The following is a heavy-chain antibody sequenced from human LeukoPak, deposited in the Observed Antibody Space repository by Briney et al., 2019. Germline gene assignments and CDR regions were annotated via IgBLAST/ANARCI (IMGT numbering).Heavy chain of an antibody. V-gene: IGHV4-59*01. D-gene: IGHD6-13*01. CDR1: GGSISSYY. CDR3: AREAGRRIAAAGKGCYGMDV. Sequence: SETLSLTCTVSGGSISSYYWSWIRQPPGKGLEWIGYIYYSGSTNYNPSLKSRVTISVDTSKNQFSLKLSSVTAADTAVYYCAREAGRRIAAAGKGCYGMDVWGQGTTVTVSS. J-gene: IGHJ6*02. CDR2: IYYSGST.